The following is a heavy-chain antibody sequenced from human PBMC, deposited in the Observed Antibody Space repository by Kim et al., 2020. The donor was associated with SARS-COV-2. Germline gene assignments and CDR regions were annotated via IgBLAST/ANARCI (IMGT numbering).Heavy chain of an antibody. J-gene: IGHJ3*02. CDR2: IYSGGST. Sequence: GGSLRLSCAASGFTVSSNYMCWVRQAPGKGLEWVSVIYSGGSTYYADSVKGRFTISRDNSKNTLYLQMNSLRAEDTAVYYCARDGGHMVRGVTLRGSDAFDIWGQGTMVTVSS. CDR1: GFTVSSNY. V-gene: IGHV3-53*01. CDR3: ARDGGHMVRGVTLRGSDAFDI. D-gene: IGHD3-10*01.